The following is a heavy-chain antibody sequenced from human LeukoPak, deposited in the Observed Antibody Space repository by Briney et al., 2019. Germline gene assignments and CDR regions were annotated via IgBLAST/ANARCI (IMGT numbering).Heavy chain of an antibody. Sequence: GASVKVSCKASGYTFIGYYIHWVRQAPGQGLEWMGWINPNTGGTNYAREFEGRVTMTRDTSISTAYMELSRLTSDDTAVYYCARDVFAEYTTHHRFDPWGQGTLVTVSS. CDR3: ARDVFAEYTTHHRFDP. CDR1: GYTFIGYY. V-gene: IGHV1-2*02. D-gene: IGHD6-6*01. J-gene: IGHJ5*02. CDR2: INPNTGGT.